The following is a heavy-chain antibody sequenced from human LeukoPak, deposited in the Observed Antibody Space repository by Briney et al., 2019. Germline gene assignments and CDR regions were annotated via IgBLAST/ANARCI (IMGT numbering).Heavy chain of an antibody. D-gene: IGHD3-22*01. J-gene: IGHJ3*02. V-gene: IGHV3-73*01. CDR1: GFTFSGSA. CDR2: IRSKANSYAT. CDR3: TTFYYYDSPDAFDI. Sequence: HSGGSLRLSFSASGFTFSGSAMHWVRQASGKGLEWVGRIRSKANSYATAYAASVKGRFTISRDDSKNTAYLQMNSLKTEDTAVYYCTTFYYYDSPDAFDIWGQGAMVTVSS.